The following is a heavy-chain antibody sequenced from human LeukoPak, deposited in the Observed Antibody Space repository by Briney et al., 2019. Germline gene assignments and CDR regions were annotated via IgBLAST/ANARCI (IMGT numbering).Heavy chain of an antibody. D-gene: IGHD5-18*01. CDR2: IYYNGGT. CDR3: ARVLRAASWRSYDY. J-gene: IGHJ4*02. CDR1: GDSVSNSLYY. Sequence: SETLSLTCTVSGDSVSNSLYYWSWIRQPPGKGLEWIGYIYYNGGTNYNPSLKSRVTISIDTSTNQFSLRLNSMTAADTAVYYCARVLRAASWRSYDYWGRGSLVTVSS. V-gene: IGHV4-61*01.